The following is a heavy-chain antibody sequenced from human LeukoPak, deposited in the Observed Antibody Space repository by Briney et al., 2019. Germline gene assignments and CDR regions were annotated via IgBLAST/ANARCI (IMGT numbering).Heavy chain of an antibody. CDR3: TSGCSGGSCYSD. Sequence: GGSLRLSCAASGCTFSSFAMHWVRQAPGKGLEYVSAISSNGGSTYYANSVKGRFTISRDNSKDTLSLQMGSLRAEDMAVYYCTSGCSGGSCYSDWGQGTLVTVSS. J-gene: IGHJ4*02. D-gene: IGHD2-15*01. V-gene: IGHV3-64*01. CDR2: ISSNGGST. CDR1: GCTFSSFA.